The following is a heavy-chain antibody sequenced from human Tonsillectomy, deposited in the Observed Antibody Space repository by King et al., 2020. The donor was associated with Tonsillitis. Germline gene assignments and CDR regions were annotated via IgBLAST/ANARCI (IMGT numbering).Heavy chain of an antibody. CDR1: NYTFIIY. J-gene: IGHJ4*02. D-gene: IGHD2/OR15-2a*01. CDR2: ISADNGDT. Sequence: VQLVESGAEVRKPGASVKVSCKASNYTFIIYVRQAPGQGLEWMGWISADNGDTNYAQKFQGRVAVTTHTCTSTGDTNYAHKLQGRVAVTTHTSTSTAYMEVRSLRSDDTAVSFCARDVGKYQWLVRGQGTLVTVSS. CDR3: TSTSTAYMEVRSLRSDDTAVSFCARDVGKYQWLV. V-gene: IGHV1-18*04.